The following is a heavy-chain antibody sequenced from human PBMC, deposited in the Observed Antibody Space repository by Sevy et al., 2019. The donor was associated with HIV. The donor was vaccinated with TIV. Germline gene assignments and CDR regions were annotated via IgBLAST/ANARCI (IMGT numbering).Heavy chain of an antibody. CDR2: TYYRSKWYN. J-gene: IGHJ4*02. D-gene: IGHD2-15*01. CDR1: GDSVSSNSAA. CDR3: AMDRGYCSGGSCYSGGFDY. V-gene: IGHV6-1*01. Sequence: SQTLSLTCAISGDSVSSNSAAWNWIRQSPSRGLEWLGRTYYRSKWYNDYAVSVKSRITINPDTSKKQFSLQLNSVTPEDTAVYYCAMDRGYCSGGSCYSGGFDYWGQGALVTVSS.